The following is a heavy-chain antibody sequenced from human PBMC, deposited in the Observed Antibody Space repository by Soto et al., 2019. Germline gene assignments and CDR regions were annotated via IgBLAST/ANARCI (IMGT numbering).Heavy chain of an antibody. V-gene: IGHV1-69*13. D-gene: IGHD3-10*01. CDR1: GGTFSSYA. CDR3: ATTPYYYGSGTLSYYFDY. J-gene: IGHJ4*02. CDR2: IIPIFGTA. Sequence: ASVKVSCKASGGTFSSYAISWVRQAPGQGLEWMGGIIPIFGTANYAQKFQGRVTITADESTSTAYMELSSLRSEDTAVYYCATTPYYYGSGTLSYYFDYWGQGTLVTVSS.